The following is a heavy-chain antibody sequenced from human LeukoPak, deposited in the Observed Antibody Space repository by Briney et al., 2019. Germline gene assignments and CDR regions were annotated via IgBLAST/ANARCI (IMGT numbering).Heavy chain of an antibody. Sequence: PSETLSLTCIVSGYSISSGYYWGWIRQPPGKGLEWIGSIYYSGSTYYNPSLKSRVTISVDTSKNQFSLKLSSVTAADTAVYYCARLWFGELSVDYWGQGTLVTVSS. V-gene: IGHV4-38-2*02. CDR3: ARLWFGELSVDY. J-gene: IGHJ4*02. CDR1: GYSISSGYY. CDR2: IYYSGST. D-gene: IGHD3-10*01.